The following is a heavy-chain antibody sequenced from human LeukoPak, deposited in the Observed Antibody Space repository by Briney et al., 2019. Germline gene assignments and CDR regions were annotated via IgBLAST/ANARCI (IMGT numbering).Heavy chain of an antibody. V-gene: IGHV3-74*01. CDR3: ARGGGYSYGSFDY. CDR1: GIIFSNYW. D-gene: IGHD5-18*01. Sequence: GGSLRLSCAASGIIFSNYWVHWVRQAPGKGLVWVSRINRDGSSTSYADSVKGRFTISRDNAKNTLYLQMNSLRAEDTAVYYCARGGGYSYGSFDYWGQGTLVTVSS. CDR2: INRDGSST. J-gene: IGHJ4*02.